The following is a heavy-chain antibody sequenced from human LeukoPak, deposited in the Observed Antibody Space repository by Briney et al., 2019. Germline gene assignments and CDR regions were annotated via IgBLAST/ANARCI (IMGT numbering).Heavy chain of an antibody. CDR1: GGSFSGYY. CDR2: ISHSGST. D-gene: IGHD3-22*01. J-gene: IGHJ4*02. Sequence: SETLSLTCAVYGGSFSGYYWSWIRQPPRKGLGWIGEISHSGSTNYNPSLKSRVTISVDTSKNQFSLKLSSVTAADTAVYYCASLGDDSSGYPFDYWGQGTLVTVSS. V-gene: IGHV4-34*01. CDR3: ASLGDDSSGYPFDY.